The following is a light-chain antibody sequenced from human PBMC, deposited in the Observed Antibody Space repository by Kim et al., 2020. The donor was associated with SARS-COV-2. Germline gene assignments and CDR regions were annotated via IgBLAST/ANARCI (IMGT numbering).Light chain of an antibody. CDR3: QQSYDTPLT. V-gene: IGKV4-1*01. CDR1: QSLFYRDNKKNY. CDR2: WAS. J-gene: IGKJ4*01. Sequence: DIVMTQSPESLAVSLGERATINCKSSQSLFYRDNKKNYLAWYQQKGGQPPQLLIYWASTRESGVPDRFSGSGSETDFTLTISSLQAEDVAVYYCQQSYDTPLTFGGGTKVDIK.